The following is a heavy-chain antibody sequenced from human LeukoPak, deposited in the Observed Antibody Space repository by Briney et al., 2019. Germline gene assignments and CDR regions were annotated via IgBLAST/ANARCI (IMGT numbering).Heavy chain of an antibody. V-gene: IGHV1-2*02. CDR1: GYTFTGYY. CDR2: INPNSGGT. CDR3: ARAETDTANKSE. D-gene: IGHD5-18*01. J-gene: IGHJ4*02. Sequence: ASVKVSCKASGYTFTGYYMHWVRQAPGQGLEWMGWINPNSGGTNYAQKFQGRVTMTMDTSISTAYMELSRLRSDDTAVYYCARAETDTANKSEWGQGTLVTVSS.